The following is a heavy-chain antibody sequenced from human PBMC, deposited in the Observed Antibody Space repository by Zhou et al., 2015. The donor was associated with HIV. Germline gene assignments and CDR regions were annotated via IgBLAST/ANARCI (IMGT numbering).Heavy chain of an antibody. CDR1: GYTFTSYY. J-gene: IGHJ6*02. CDR3: ARGTSGYSSSWYSFTEDYYYGMDV. Sequence: QVQLVQSGAEVKKPGASVKVSCKASGYTFTSYYMHWVRQAPGQGLEWMGIINPSGGSTSYAQKFQGRVTMTRDTSTSTVYMELSSLRSEDTAVYYCARGTSGYSSSWYSFTEDYYYGMDVWGQGTTGHRLL. V-gene: IGHV1-46*01. D-gene: IGHD6-13*01. CDR2: INPSGGST.